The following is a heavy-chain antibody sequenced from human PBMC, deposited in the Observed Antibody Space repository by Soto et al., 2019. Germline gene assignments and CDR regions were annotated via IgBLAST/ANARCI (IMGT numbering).Heavy chain of an antibody. V-gene: IGHV4-38-2*01. J-gene: IGHJ3*02. D-gene: IGHD3-16*02. Sequence: SETLSLTCAVSGYSISGGYYWGWIRQPPGKGLEWIGSIYHSGSTYYNPSLKSRVTISVDTSKNQFSLKLSSVTAADTAVYYCARVLRDDYVWGSYRYTNVGAFDIWGQGTMVTVSS. CDR3: ARVLRDDYVWGSYRYTNVGAFDI. CDR2: IYHSGST. CDR1: GYSISGGYY.